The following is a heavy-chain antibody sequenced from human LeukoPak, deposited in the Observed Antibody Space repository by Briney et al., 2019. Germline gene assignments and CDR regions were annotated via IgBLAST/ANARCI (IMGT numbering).Heavy chain of an antibody. Sequence: GGSLRLSCAASGFTFSTAWMNWVRQVPGKGLEWVGRIQSKTDGGKTDYAAPVKGRFTISRDDSKNTLYLQMNSLKTEDTAIYYCTTGIRGDWGQGTLVTVSS. J-gene: IGHJ4*02. V-gene: IGHV3-15*07. CDR2: IQSKTDGGKT. CDR3: TTGIRGD. D-gene: IGHD3-3*02. CDR1: GFTFSTAW.